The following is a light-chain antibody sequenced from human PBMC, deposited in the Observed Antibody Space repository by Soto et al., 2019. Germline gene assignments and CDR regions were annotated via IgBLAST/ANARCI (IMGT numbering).Light chain of an antibody. CDR1: QSVSDN. Sequence: EVLITQSPDTLYVSPGARVTLSCRASQSVSDNLAWYQQKPGQGPRLLVYRASTRTLGIPARFSGSESGTEFTLTISSLQSEDFAVYYCQQYNSWPITFGQGTRLEIK. CDR2: RAS. J-gene: IGKJ5*01. CDR3: QQYNSWPIT. V-gene: IGKV3-15*01.